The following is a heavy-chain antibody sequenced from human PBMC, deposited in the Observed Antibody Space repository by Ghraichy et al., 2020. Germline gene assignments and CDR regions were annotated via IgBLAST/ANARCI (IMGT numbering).Heavy chain of an antibody. D-gene: IGHD2-2*02. CDR3: ARGYCSSTSCYTIYDYYYGMDV. CDR1: GYTFTSYD. CDR2: MNPNSGNT. J-gene: IGHJ6*02. V-gene: IGHV1-8*01. Sequence: XSVKVSCKASGYTFTSYDINWVRQATGQGLEWMGWMNPNSGNTGYAQKFQGRVTMTRNTSISTAYMELSSLRSEDTAVYYCARGYCSSTSCYTIYDYYYGMDVWGQGTXXTVSS.